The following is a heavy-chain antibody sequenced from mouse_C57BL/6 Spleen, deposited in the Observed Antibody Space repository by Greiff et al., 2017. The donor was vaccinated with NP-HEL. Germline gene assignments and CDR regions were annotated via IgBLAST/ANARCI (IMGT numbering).Heavy chain of an antibody. Sequence: EVQLQQSGPELVKPGASVKISCKASGYTFTDYYMNWVKQSHGKSLEWIGDINPNNGGTSYNQKFKGKATFTVDKSSSTAYMELRILTSDDSAVYYCARDWYFDYWGQGTTLTVSS. CDR2: INPNNGGT. D-gene: IGHD4-1*01. V-gene: IGHV1-26*01. CDR3: ARDWYFDY. CDR1: GYTFTDYY. J-gene: IGHJ2*01.